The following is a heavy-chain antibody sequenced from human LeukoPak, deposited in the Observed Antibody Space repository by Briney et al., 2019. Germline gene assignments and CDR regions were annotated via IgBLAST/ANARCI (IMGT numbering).Heavy chain of an antibody. CDR3: ARDTAGTTQFDY. CDR2: ISSGGSVT. CDR1: GFTFSDYS. J-gene: IGHJ4*02. Sequence: PGESLKISCAASGFTFSDYSMNWVRQAPGKGLEWVSYISSGGSVTLYADSVKGRFTISRDNAKNSLYLQMNGLRDEDTAVYYCARDTAGTTQFDYWGQGTLVTVSS. V-gene: IGHV3-48*02. D-gene: IGHD1-7*01.